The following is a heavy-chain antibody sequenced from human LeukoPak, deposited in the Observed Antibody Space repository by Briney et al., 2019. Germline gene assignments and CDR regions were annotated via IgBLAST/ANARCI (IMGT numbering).Heavy chain of an antibody. J-gene: IGHJ6*03. CDR2: IIPIFGTA. V-gene: IGHV1-69*05. CDR3: ARGPYYDSSGYYNQGWHYYYYYYMDV. D-gene: IGHD3-22*01. CDR1: GGTFSSYA. Sequence: ASVKVSCKASGGTFSSYAISWVRQAPGQGLEWMGRIIPIFGTANYAQKFQGRVTITTDESTSTAYMELSSLRSEDTAVYYCARGPYYDSSGYYNQGWHYYYYYYMDVWGKGTTVTVSS.